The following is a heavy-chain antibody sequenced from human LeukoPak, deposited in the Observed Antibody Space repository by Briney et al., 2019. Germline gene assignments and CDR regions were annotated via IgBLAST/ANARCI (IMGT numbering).Heavy chain of an antibody. Sequence: GASVKVSCKASGYTFTSYYMHWVRQAPGQGLEWMGIINPSGGSTSYAQKFQGRVTMTRDTSTSTAYMELRSLRSNDTAVYYCARDLWYGYYYYYYYMDVWGKGTTVTVSS. D-gene: IGHD2-21*01. CDR3: ARDLWYGYYYYYYYMDV. CDR2: INPSGGST. CDR1: GYTFTSYY. V-gene: IGHV1-46*01. J-gene: IGHJ6*03.